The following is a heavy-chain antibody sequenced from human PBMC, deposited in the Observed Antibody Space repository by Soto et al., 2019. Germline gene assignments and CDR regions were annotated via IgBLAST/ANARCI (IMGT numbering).Heavy chain of an antibody. D-gene: IGHD3-22*01. V-gene: IGHV4-59*12. CDR2: IYYSGST. CDR3: ASPAVSSPSYYDSSGYFDY. CDR1: GGSISSYY. Sequence: SETLSLTCTVSGGSISSYYWSWIRQPPGKGLEWIGYIYYSGSTYYNPSLKSRVTISVDRSKNQLSLKLSSVTAADTAVFSCASPAVSSPSYYDSSGYFDYWGQGTLVTVSS. J-gene: IGHJ4*02.